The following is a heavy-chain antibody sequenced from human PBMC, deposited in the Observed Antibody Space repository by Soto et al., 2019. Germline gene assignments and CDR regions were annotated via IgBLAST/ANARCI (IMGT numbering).Heavy chain of an antibody. CDR1: GYTFTSYY. J-gene: IGHJ5*02. Sequence: ASVKVSCKASGYTFTSYYMHWVRQAPGQGLEWMGIINPSGGSTSYAQKFQGRVTMTRDTSTSTVYMELSSLRSEDTAVYYCARGTGIAAAGRSDWFDPWGQGTLVPSPQ. CDR3: ARGTGIAAAGRSDWFDP. D-gene: IGHD6-13*01. CDR2: INPSGGST. V-gene: IGHV1-46*01.